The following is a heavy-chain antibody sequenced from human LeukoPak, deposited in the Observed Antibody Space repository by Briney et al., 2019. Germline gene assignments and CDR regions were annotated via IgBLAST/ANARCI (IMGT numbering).Heavy chain of an antibody. V-gene: IGHV3-23*01. D-gene: IGHD3-10*01. Sequence: GGSLRLSCTASGFTFSAYGMSWVRQAPGQGLEWVSGISANGSITFYARSVRGRFTISRDNSKNTLYLQMNSLRAEDTAVYYCARDSRDMVRGVIMYYYMDVWGKGTTVTISS. J-gene: IGHJ6*03. CDR1: GFTFSAYG. CDR2: ISANGSIT. CDR3: ARDSRDMVRGVIMYYYMDV.